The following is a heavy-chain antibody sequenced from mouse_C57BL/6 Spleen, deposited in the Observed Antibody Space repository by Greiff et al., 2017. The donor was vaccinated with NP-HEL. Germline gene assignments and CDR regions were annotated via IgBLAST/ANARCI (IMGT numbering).Heavy chain of an antibody. V-gene: IGHV1-55*01. CDR1: GYTFTSYW. CDR2: IYPGSGST. CDR3: ARGPLYYGRSYWFAY. Sequence: QVQLQQPGAELVKPGASVKMSCKASGYTFTSYWITWVKQRPGQGLEWIGDIYPGSGSTNSNEKFKNKATLTVDTSSSTAYMQISSLTSEDSAVYYCARGPLYYGRSYWFAYWGQGTLVTVSA. D-gene: IGHD1-1*01. J-gene: IGHJ3*01.